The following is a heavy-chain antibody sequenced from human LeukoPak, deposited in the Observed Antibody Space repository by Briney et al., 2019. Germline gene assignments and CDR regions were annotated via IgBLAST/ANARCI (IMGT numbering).Heavy chain of an antibody. CDR1: GGSINIYY. CDR2: IYTSGST. CDR3: ARGLFDSWSLNFDY. D-gene: IGHD6-13*01. Sequence: SSETLSLTCTVSGGSINIYYWSWIRQPAGKGLEWIGRIYTSGSTHYNPSLKSRVTMSADTSKNQFSLKLSSVTAADTAVYYCARGLFDSWSLNFDYWGQGTLVTVSS. J-gene: IGHJ4*02. V-gene: IGHV4-4*07.